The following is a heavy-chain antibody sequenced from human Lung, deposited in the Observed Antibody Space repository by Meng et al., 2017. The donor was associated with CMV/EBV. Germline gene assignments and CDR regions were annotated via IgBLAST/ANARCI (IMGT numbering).Heavy chain of an antibody. CDR2: IMRVVSKG. D-gene: IGHD4-23*01. J-gene: IGHJ6*02. CDR1: GCSXSSYT. V-gene: IGHV1-69*10. CDR3: AVDGGAYEFRDRYSYGLDV. Sequence: SXXVSXKASGCSXSSYTISWVRQAPGQGLEWMGGIMRVVSKGDYAQKFQGRVTITVDKSTGTVYMELSSLRFEDTAVYYWAVDGGAYEFRDRYSYGLDVXGQGXTVTVSS.